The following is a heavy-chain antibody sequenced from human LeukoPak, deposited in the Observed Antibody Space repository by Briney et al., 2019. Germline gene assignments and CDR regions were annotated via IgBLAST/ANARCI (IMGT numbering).Heavy chain of an antibody. CDR3: ARGATMAARRTYYFDY. D-gene: IGHD6-6*01. CDR1: SDSISSYY. J-gene: IGHJ4*02. V-gene: IGHV4-4*07. CDR2: IYTSGNT. Sequence: SETLSLTCTVSSDSISSYYWNWIRQPAGKGLEWIGRIYTSGNTNYNPSLKSRVTISVDTSKNQFSLKLSSVTAADTAVYYCARGATMAARRTYYFDYWGQGALVTVSS.